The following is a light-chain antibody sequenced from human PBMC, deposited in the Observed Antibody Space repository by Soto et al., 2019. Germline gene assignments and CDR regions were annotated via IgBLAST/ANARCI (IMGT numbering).Light chain of an antibody. Sequence: EILLTQSPGSLSLSPGDRATLSCRASQSFSSTFFAWYQQKPGQAPRLLIYGAYSRATGIPDRFSGSGSWTDLTLTISRLEPEDFAVYYCQQYASSVPVGQGTKVEIK. CDR2: GAY. J-gene: IGKJ1*01. CDR3: QQYASSVP. CDR1: QSFSSTF. V-gene: IGKV3-20*01.